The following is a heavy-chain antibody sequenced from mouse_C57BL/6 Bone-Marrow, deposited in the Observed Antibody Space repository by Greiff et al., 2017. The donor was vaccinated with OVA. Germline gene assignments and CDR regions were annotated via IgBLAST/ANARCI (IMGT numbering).Heavy chain of an antibody. CDR3: ARVDYGLYWYFDG. CDR1: GYTFTSYW. V-gene: IGHV1-61*01. D-gene: IGHD2-4*01. Sequence: QVQLQQSGAELVRPGSSVQLSCKASGYTFTSYWLDWVKQRPGQGLEWIGHIYPSASAPPYHHKFKDKATLTVAKSSRPAYMQLSSRTSEDSAVYYCARVDYGLYWYFDGWGTGTTVTVSS. CDR2: IYPSASAP. J-gene: IGHJ1*03.